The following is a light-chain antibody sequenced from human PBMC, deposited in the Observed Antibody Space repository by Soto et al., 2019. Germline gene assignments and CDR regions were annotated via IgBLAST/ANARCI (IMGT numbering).Light chain of an antibody. J-gene: IGKJ5*01. CDR3: MQALQTPIT. CDR1: QSLLYTYGVNY. CDR2: LGS. Sequence: DIVMTQSPLSLPVTPGEPASFSCRSSQSLLYTYGVNYLNWYLQKPGQSPQLLIFLGSNRASGVPDRFSGSGSGTDFTLKISRVEAEDVGVYYCMQALQTPITFGQGTRLEMK. V-gene: IGKV2-28*01.